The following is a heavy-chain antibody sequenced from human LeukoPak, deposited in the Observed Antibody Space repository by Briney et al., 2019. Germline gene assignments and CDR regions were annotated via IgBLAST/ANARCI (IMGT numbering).Heavy chain of an antibody. CDR2: IYYSGST. J-gene: IGHJ6*02. V-gene: IGHV4-30-4*01. CDR1: GGSFSSGDYF. Sequence: SETLSLTCTVSGGSFSSGDYFWSWIRQPPGKGLEWIGYIYYSGSTYCNPSLKSRVTISVDTSKSQFSLRLSSVTAADTAVYYCARVRGGSYGDYGMDVWGQGTTVTVSS. CDR3: ARVRGGSYGDYGMDV. D-gene: IGHD1-26*01.